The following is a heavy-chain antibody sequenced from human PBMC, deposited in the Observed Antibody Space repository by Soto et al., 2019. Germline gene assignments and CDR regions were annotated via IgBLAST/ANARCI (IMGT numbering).Heavy chain of an antibody. CDR1: GGTFSSYA. V-gene: IGHV1-69*13. D-gene: IGHD6-19*01. J-gene: IGHJ5*02. Sequence: SVRVSCKXSGGTFSSYAISWVRQAPGQGLEWMGGIIPIFGTANYAQKFQGRVTITADESTSTAYMELSSLRSEDTAVYYCARGIAVAGILAWFDPWGQGTLVTVSS. CDR3: ARGIAVAGILAWFDP. CDR2: IIPIFGTA.